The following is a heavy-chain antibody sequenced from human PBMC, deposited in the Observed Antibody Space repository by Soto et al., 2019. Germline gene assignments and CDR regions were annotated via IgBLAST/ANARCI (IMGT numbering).Heavy chain of an antibody. Sequence: EVQLLESGGGLVQPGGSLRLSCAASGFTFNTYAMSWVRQAPGKGLAWVSSISRSGRSTYYADSVKGRVTISRDNSESTLYLQMNRLRIEDTAVYYCTKERGMGDTECFHHWGQGVLVIVSS. CDR1: GFTFNTYA. V-gene: IGHV3-23*01. J-gene: IGHJ1*01. D-gene: IGHD3-16*01. CDR2: ISRSGRST. CDR3: TKERGMGDTECFHH.